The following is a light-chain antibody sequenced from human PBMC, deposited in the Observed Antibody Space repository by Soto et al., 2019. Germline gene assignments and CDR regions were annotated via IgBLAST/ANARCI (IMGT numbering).Light chain of an antibody. CDR3: QQYGSSPPGWT. V-gene: IGKV3-20*01. CDR1: QSVSSSY. Sequence: EMELTHSPATLSLSPWEIATLSCRASQSVSSSYLAWYQQKPGQAPRLLIYGASSRATGIPDRFSGSGSGTDFTLTISRLEPEDFAVYYCQQYGSSPPGWTFGQGTKVDIK. CDR2: GAS. J-gene: IGKJ1*01.